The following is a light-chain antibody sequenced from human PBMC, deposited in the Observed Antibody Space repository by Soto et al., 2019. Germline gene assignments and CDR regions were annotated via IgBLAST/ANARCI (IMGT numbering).Light chain of an antibody. Sequence: QSALTQPASVSGSPGQSITISWTGTRSDVGGYNYVSWYQQHPGKAPKLMIYEVSNRPSGVSNRFFGSKSGNTASLTISGLQAEDEADYYCSSYTSSSTYVFGTGTKLTVL. V-gene: IGLV2-14*01. CDR1: RSDVGGYNY. J-gene: IGLJ1*01. CDR3: SSYTSSSTYV. CDR2: EVS.